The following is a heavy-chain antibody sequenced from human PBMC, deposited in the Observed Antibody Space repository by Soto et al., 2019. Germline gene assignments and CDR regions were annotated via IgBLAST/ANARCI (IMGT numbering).Heavy chain of an antibody. CDR3: ARDDSAWHDTLDI. CDR2: INTYNGNT. CDR1: GYTFTTYG. Sequence: ASVKVSCKASGYTFTTYGISWVRQAPGQGLEWMGLINTYNGNTNYAQILQGRVTMTTDTSTSTAYMELRSLRSDDTAVYYCARDDSAWHDTLDIWGQGTMVTVSS. D-gene: IGHD6-19*01. V-gene: IGHV1-18*01. J-gene: IGHJ3*02.